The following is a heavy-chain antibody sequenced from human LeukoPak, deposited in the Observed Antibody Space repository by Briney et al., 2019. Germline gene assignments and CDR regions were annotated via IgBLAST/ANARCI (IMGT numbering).Heavy chain of an antibody. D-gene: IGHD6-19*01. Sequence: PGGSLRLSCAVSGITLSNYGMSWVRQAPGKGLEWVAGLSGSGGGTNYADSVQGRFTISRDNSKNTLFLQMNSLRAEDTALYYCAKYVEAAPVAGFDYWGQGTLVTVSS. V-gene: IGHV3-23*01. CDR1: GITLSNYG. CDR2: LSGSGGGT. CDR3: AKYVEAAPVAGFDY. J-gene: IGHJ4*02.